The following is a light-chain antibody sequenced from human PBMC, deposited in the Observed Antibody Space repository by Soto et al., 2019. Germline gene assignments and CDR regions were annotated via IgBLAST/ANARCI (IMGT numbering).Light chain of an antibody. CDR2: DAS. CDR3: QQYAGSPTWT. V-gene: IGKV3-11*01. CDR1: QSVSSY. J-gene: IGKJ1*01. Sequence: EIVLTQSPATLSLSPWERATLSCRASQSVSSYLAWYQQKPGQAPRLLIYDASNRATGIPARFSGSGSGTDFTLTISRLEPEDFAVYYCQQYAGSPTWTFGQGTKVDIK.